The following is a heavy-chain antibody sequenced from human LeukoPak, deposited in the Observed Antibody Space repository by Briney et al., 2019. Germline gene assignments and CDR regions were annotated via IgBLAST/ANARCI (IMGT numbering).Heavy chain of an antibody. CDR3: AKDGSYDRSGYYYGRFDY. CDR2: ISGSGGST. J-gene: IGHJ4*02. D-gene: IGHD3-22*01. V-gene: IGHV3-23*01. CDR1: GFTFSSYA. Sequence: PGGSLRLSCAASGFTFSSYAMSWVRQAPGKGLEWVSAISGSGGSTYYADSVKGRFTISRDNSKNSLYLQMNSLRTEDTALYYCAKDGSYDRSGYYYGRFDYWGQGTLVTVSS.